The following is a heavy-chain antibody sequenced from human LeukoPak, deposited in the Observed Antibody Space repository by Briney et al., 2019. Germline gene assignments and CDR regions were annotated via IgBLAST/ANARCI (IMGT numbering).Heavy chain of an antibody. CDR3: AQARSSSGYGPLGLY. Sequence: GGSLRLSCTASGFSVSNNYMSWVRQAPGKGLEYVSVIYSDGSTYYADSVKGRFTISRDNSKNTLYLQMNSLRAEDTAVYYCAQARSSSGYGPLGLYWGQGTLVTVSS. V-gene: IGHV3-53*01. D-gene: IGHD5-12*01. CDR1: GFSVSNNY. J-gene: IGHJ4*02. CDR2: IYSDGST.